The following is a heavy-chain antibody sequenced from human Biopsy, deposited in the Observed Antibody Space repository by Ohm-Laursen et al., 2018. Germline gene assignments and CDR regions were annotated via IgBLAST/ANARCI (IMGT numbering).Heavy chain of an antibody. CDR3: TGRYDIGAYGVDV. Sequence: GSLRLSCTASGFNFRDYNMNWIRQAPGKGLEWISHISSSGTTIYYGDVVRGRFTISRDNDKNSLFLQMNSLRADDTAVYYCTGRYDIGAYGVDVWGQGTTVIVSS. V-gene: IGHV3-11*01. CDR2: ISSSGTTI. J-gene: IGHJ6*02. D-gene: IGHD3-9*01. CDR1: GFNFRDYN.